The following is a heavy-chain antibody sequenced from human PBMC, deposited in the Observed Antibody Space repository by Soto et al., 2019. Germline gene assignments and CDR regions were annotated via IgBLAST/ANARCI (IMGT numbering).Heavy chain of an antibody. CDR1: GYTFTSYY. D-gene: IGHD3-10*01. V-gene: IGHV1-46*01. CDR3: ARDWDMVRGVIITFQGRGTAGGFDP. CDR2: INPSGGST. Sequence: ASLKVSCKASGYTFTSYYMHWVRRAPGQGLEWMGIINPSGGSTSYAQKFQGRVTMTRGTSTSTVYMELSSLRSEDTAVYYCARDWDMVRGVIITFQGRGTAGGFDPWGQGTLVTVSS. J-gene: IGHJ5*02.